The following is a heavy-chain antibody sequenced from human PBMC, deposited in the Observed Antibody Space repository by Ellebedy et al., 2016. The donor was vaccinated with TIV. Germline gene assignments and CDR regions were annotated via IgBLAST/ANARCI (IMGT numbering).Heavy chain of an antibody. D-gene: IGHD3-10*01. Sequence: GGSLRLSCAASGISISSYWMHWVRQALGKGLEWVVNIKQDGSEKYYVDSVKGRSTISRDNAKNSLYLQMNSLRAEDTAVYFCGRAIGAGSCYWGQGTLVTVSS. J-gene: IGHJ4*02. CDR2: IKQDGSEK. CDR1: GISISSYW. V-gene: IGHV3-7*01. CDR3: GRAIGAGSCY.